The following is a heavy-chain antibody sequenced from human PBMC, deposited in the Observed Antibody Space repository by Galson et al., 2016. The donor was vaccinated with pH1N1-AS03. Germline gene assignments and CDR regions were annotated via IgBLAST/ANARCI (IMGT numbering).Heavy chain of an antibody. D-gene: IGHD1-1*01. CDR2: TSSSGGST. J-gene: IGHJ6*02. CDR1: GFTFTDFA. CDR3: AKDRNDYRLHYFSGSDV. V-gene: IGHV3-23*01. Sequence: SLRLSCATSGFTFTDFAVSWVRQAPWRGLEWVSATSSSGGSTYYAESVKGRFTISRDYSKNTVDLQMNSLRAEDTAVYYCAKDRNDYRLHYFSGSDVWGQGTTVIVSS.